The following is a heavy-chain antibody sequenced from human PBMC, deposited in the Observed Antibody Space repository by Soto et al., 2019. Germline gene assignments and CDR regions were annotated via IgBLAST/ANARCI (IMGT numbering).Heavy chain of an antibody. CDR1: GDSIRCYY. J-gene: IGHJ4*02. D-gene: IGHD3-3*01. Sequence: SETLSLTSTVSGDSIRCYYWTWIRQPPGRGLEWIGHVYYGGSTNYNPSLQSRVTISLDTSKNQFSLRLTSMTAADAAVYYCAGEGALATFGVVWGQGTRVTVSS. CDR3: AGEGALATFGVV. CDR2: VYYGGST. V-gene: IGHV4-59*01.